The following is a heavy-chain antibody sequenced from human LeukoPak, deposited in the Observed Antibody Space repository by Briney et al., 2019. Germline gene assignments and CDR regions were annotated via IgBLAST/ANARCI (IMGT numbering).Heavy chain of an antibody. J-gene: IGHJ4*02. CDR3: AREQAIQSMQLELRGPFDY. V-gene: IGHV4-61*02. D-gene: IGHD1-7*01. Sequence: SETLSLTCTVSGGSISSGSYYWSWIRQPAGKGLEWIGRIYTSGSTNYNPSLKSRVTISVDTSKNQFSLKLSSVTAADTAMYYCAREQAIQSMQLELRGPFDYWGQGTLVTVSS. CDR1: GGSISSGSYY. CDR2: IYTSGST.